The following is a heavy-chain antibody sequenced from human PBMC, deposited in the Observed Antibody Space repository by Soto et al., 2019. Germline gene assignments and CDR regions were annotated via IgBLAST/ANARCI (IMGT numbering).Heavy chain of an antibody. J-gene: IGHJ3*02. CDR2: VDVGGGST. Sequence: EVQLLESGGGLVQPGGSLRLSCAASGFTFSTHAMIWVRQAPGKGLNWVSTVDVGGGSTYDTDSVKGRFTVSRDNSKNTGYLQLNTLRAEDTAIYFGARDSGPEGWGACDIVGHGTMVTVSS. CDR1: GFTFSTHA. D-gene: IGHD6-25*01. CDR3: ARDSGPEGWGACDI. V-gene: IGHV3-23*01.